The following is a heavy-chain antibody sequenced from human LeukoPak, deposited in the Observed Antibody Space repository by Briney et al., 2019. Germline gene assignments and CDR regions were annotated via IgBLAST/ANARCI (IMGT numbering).Heavy chain of an antibody. V-gene: IGHV3-66*02. CDR1: GFTVSSNY. CDR3: ARVVRQQLAN. CDR2: IYSGGST. D-gene: IGHD6-13*01. J-gene: IGHJ4*02. Sequence: GGSLRLSCVASGFTVSSNYMRWVRQAPGKGLEWVSVIYSGGSTYYAASVKGRFTISRDNSKNTLCLQMNSLRAEDTAVYYCARVVRQQLANWGQGTLVTVSS.